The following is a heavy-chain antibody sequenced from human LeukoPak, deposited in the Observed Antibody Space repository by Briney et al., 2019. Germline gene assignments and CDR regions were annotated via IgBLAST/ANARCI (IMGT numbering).Heavy chain of an antibody. CDR3: ARDADSGYDY. V-gene: IGHV3-30-3*01. J-gene: IGHJ4*02. Sequence: GRSLRLSCAASGFTFSSYAMHWVRQAPGKGLEWVAVISYDGSNKYYADSVKGRFTISRDNSKNTLYLQMNSLRAGDTAVYYCARDADSGYDYWGQGTLVTVSS. CDR2: ISYDGSNK. D-gene: IGHD5-12*01. CDR1: GFTFSSYA.